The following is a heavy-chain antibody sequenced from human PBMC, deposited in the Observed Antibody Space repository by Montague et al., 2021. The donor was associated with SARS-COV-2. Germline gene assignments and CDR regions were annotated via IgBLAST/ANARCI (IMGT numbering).Heavy chain of an antibody. D-gene: IGHD6-19*01. CDR2: ISWNSADI. J-gene: IGHJ6*02. V-gene: IGHV3-9*01. CDR3: AKGLPLSVTGSHSLDV. CDR1: GFVFDGFA. Sequence: SLRLSCAASGFVFDGFAMHWVRQVPGKGLEWVSGISWNSADIGYADSVKGRFTTSRDNAKNFLSLQMNSLRTEDTALYYCAKGLPLSVTGSHSLDVWGQGTTVTVSS.